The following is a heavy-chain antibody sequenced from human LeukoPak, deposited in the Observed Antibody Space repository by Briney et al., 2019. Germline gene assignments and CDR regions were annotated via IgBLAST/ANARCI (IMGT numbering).Heavy chain of an antibody. V-gene: IGHV3-30*18. CDR3: AKADYGDYPCYYYGMDV. CDR1: GFTFSSYG. Sequence: PGGSLRLSCAASGFTFSSYGMHWVRQAPGKGLEWVAVISYDGSNKYYADSVKGRFTISRDNSKNTLYLQMNSLRAEDTAVYYCAKADYGDYPCYYYGMDVWGKGTTVTVSS. CDR2: ISYDGSNK. J-gene: IGHJ6*04. D-gene: IGHD4-17*01.